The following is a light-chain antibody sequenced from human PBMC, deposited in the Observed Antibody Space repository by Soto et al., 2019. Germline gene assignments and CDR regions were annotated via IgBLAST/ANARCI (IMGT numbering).Light chain of an antibody. J-gene: IGKJ2*01. CDR2: GAS. V-gene: IGKV3-15*01. CDR1: QSVSSN. CDR3: QQYNNWPYT. Sequence: EIVMTQSPAPLSVSPGERATLSCRARQSVSSNFAWYQQKPGQAPRLLIYGASTRATGIPARFSGSGSGTEFTLTISSLQSEDFAVYYCQQYNNWPYTFGQGTKLEIK.